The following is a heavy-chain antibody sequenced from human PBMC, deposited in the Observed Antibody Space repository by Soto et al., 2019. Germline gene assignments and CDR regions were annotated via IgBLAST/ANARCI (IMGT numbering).Heavy chain of an antibody. CDR2: IYYSGST. CDR3: ARGSGIAAADHYPPYFDY. D-gene: IGHD6-13*01. V-gene: IGHV4-39*01. J-gene: IGHJ4*02. Sequence: SETLSLTCTVSGGSISSSSYYWGWIRQPPGKGLEWIGSIYYSGSTYYNPSLKSRVTISVDKSKNQFSLKLSSVTAADTAVYYCARGSGIAAADHYPPYFDYWGQGTLVTVSS. CDR1: GGSISSSSYY.